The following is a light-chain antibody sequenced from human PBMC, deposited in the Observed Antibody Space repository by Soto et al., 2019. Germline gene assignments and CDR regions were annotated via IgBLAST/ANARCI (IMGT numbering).Light chain of an antibody. CDR1: ESISNW. Sequence: IQLTQSPTTLPASVGDRVTLTCRASESISNWLAWYQQRPGTAPKLLTYHASIWEPAVPSRIRGNGSCTEFTLTISSLQPGDFATYYCQQYRTYSFGQGSRVEIK. V-gene: IGKV1-5*01. J-gene: IGKJ1*01. CDR3: QQYRTYS. CDR2: HAS.